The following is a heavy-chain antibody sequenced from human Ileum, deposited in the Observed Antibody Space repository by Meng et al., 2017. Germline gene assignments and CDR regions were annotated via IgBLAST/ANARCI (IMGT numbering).Heavy chain of an antibody. D-gene: IGHD5-24*01. Sequence: GGSLRLSCAASGFTFSSYWMTWVRQAPGKGLEWVAIIKQDGSDKYEVDSVKGRFTISRDNAKSSLYLQMITLRAEDTAVYYCVRDRATRDGGYFDYWGQGTLVTVSS. CDR2: IKQDGSDK. CDR3: VRDRATRDGGYFDY. CDR1: GFTFSSYW. V-gene: IGHV3-7*01. J-gene: IGHJ4*02.